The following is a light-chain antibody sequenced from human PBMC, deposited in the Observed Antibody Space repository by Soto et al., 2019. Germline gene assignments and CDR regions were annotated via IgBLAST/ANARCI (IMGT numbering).Light chain of an antibody. CDR2: GAS. V-gene: IGKV3D-15*02. J-gene: IGKJ1*01. CDR1: QSVSSN. CDR3: QQYDSSPRT. Sequence: EIGMTQSPATLSVSPGERATLSCRASQSVSSNLAWYQQKPGQAPRLLIYGASTRATGIPARFSGSASGADFTLSIARLEPEDFAMYYCQQYDSSPRTFGQGTKVDIK.